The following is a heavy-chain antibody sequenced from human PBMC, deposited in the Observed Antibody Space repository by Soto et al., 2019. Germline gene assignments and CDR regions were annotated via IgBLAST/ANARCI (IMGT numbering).Heavy chain of an antibody. D-gene: IGHD6-19*01. CDR1: GYIFTSYD. CDR2: MNPNSGNP. CDR3: ARTDIAVAGSLWFDP. V-gene: IGHV1-8*01. Sequence: ASVKVSCKASGYIFTSYDINWVRQATGQGLEWMGWMNPNSGNPGYAQKFQGRVTMTRNTSISTAYMELSSLRSEDTAVYYCARTDIAVAGSLWFDPWGQGTLVTVSS. J-gene: IGHJ5*02.